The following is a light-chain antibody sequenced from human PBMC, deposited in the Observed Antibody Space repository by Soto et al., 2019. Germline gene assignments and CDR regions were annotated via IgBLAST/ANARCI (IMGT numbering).Light chain of an antibody. J-gene: IGKJ1*01. CDR1: QSISSW. V-gene: IGKV1-5*03. Sequence: DIQMTQSPSTLSASVGDRATITCRASQSISSWLAWYQQKPGKAPKLLIYKASSLESGVPSRFSGSGSGTEFTLTISSLQPDDFETSYCQQYNSYPWTFGQGTKVDIK. CDR3: QQYNSYPWT. CDR2: KAS.